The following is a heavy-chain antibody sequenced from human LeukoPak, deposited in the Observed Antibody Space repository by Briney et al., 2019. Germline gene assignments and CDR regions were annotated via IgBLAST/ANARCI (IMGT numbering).Heavy chain of an antibody. V-gene: IGHV4-39*01. CDR2: IYYSGST. D-gene: IGHD5-18*01. J-gene: IGHJ4*02. Sequence: PSETLSLTCTVSGGSISSSSYYWGWIRQPPGKGLEWIGSIYYSGSTYYNPSLKSRVTISVDTSKNQCSLKMSSVTAADTAVYYCARGVAIGGTAMASGWVDYWGQGTLVTVSS. CDR1: GGSISSSSYY. CDR3: ARGVAIGGTAMASGWVDY.